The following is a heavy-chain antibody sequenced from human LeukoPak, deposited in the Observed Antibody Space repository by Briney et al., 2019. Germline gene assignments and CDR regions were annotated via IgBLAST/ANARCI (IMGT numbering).Heavy chain of an antibody. CDR2: INPGGSNR. CDR1: GITFSNYE. J-gene: IGHJ4*02. D-gene: IGHD6-19*01. Sequence: GGSLRLSCAASGITFSNYEMNWVRQAPGKGLEWVSYINPGGSNRFYAGSVRGRFSIYRDDAKKSVYLQMNSLRVEDTAVYYCASSLSSGWGPVDDYWGQGIMVTVSS. CDR3: ASSLSSGWGPVDDY. V-gene: IGHV3-48*03.